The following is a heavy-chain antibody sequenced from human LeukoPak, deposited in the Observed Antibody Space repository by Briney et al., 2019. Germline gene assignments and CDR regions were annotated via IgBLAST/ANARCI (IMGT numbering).Heavy chain of an antibody. CDR3: AREPDA. CDR2: VHHTGRA. CDR1: GDSISGSNYH. V-gene: IGHV4-39*07. J-gene: IGHJ5*02. Sequence: SETLSLTCTVSGDSISGSNYHRGWIRQPPGKGLEWLGTVHHTGRAFYNPSLRGRTTVSVDTSKNQFSLKLTSVTAADTAVYYCAREPDAWGQGTLVTVSS.